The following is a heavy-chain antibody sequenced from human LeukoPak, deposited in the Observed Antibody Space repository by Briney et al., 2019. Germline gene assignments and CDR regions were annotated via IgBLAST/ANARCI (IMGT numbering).Heavy chain of an antibody. D-gene: IGHD2-2*01. CDR3: ARDYQLLLLWDCFDP. CDR1: GYSFNTYG. CDR2: VSADNGET. Sequence: ASVKVSCKASGYSFNTYGISWVRQAPGQGLEWMGWVSADNGETNYAQKFQGRVTMTRDTSTSTAYMELRSLGSDDTAVYYCARDYQLLLLWDCFDPWGQGTLVSVSS. J-gene: IGHJ5*02. V-gene: IGHV1-18*01.